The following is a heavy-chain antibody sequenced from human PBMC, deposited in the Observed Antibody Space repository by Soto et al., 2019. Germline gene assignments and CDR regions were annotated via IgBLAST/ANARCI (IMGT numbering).Heavy chain of an antibody. CDR3: ARGRYGDY. D-gene: IGHD1-1*01. Sequence: QVPLVQSGAEVKNPGASVKVSCKGSGYDFTTYGITWVRQAPGQGLEWMAWISAHNGNTNYAPNLQGRVTVTRDTSTSTAYIEMRSLRSDDTAEYYCARGRYGDYWGQGALITVSS. CDR2: ISAHNGNT. V-gene: IGHV1-18*01. J-gene: IGHJ4*02. CDR1: GYDFTTYG.